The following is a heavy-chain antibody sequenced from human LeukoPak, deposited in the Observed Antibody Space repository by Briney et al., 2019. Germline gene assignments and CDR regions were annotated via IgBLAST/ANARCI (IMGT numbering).Heavy chain of an antibody. CDR3: ARQAVIIPTGMEGPWFDP. Sequence: SETLSLTCTVSGVSIKNYYWSWIRQPPGKGLEWIANIYYAGSSNYNPSLKSRVSVSIDASKNHLSLKLTSVTAADTAIYYCARQAVIIPTGMEGPWFDPWGQGTLVTVSS. J-gene: IGHJ5*02. CDR1: GVSIKNYY. D-gene: IGHD2/OR15-2a*01. CDR2: IYYAGSS. V-gene: IGHV4-59*08.